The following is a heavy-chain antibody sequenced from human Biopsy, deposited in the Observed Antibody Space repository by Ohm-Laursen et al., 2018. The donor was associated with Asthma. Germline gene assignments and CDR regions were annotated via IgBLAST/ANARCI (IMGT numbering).Heavy chain of an antibody. CDR1: GYTFTGYY. V-gene: IGHV1-2*04. CDR3: AREVLWFGESTNPGGMDA. D-gene: IGHD3-10*01. CDR2: INPNSGGT. J-gene: IGHJ6*02. Sequence: SVKVSCKASGYTFTGYYMHWVRQAPGQGLEWMGWINPNSGGTNYAQKFQGWVTMTRDTSISTAYMELSRLRSDDTAVYYCAREVLWFGESTNPGGMDAWGQGTTVTVSS.